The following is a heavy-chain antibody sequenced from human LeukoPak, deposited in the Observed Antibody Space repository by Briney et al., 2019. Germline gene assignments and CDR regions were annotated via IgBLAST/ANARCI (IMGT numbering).Heavy chain of an antibody. J-gene: IGHJ4*02. Sequence: GGSLRLSCAASGFTFSSYAMSWVRQAPGKGLEWVSALSGSGGSTYYADSVKGRFTISRDNSKDTLYLQMNSLRAGDTAVYYCAKGHASGSYRAPDYWGQGTLVTVSS. CDR1: GFTFSSYA. CDR2: LSGSGGST. V-gene: IGHV3-23*01. D-gene: IGHD3-10*01. CDR3: AKGHASGSYRAPDY.